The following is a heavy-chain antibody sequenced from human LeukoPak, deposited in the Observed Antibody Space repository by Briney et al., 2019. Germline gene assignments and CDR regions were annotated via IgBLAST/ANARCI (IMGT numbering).Heavy chain of an antibody. D-gene: IGHD3-22*01. V-gene: IGHV4-34*01. CDR3: ARDYYDSSGYYFFDP. CDR1: GGSFSGYY. CDR2: INHSGST. Sequence: PSETLSLTCAVYGGSFSGYYWSWIRQPPGKGLEWIGEINHSGSTNYNPSLKGRVTISVDTSKNQFSLKLSSVTAADTAVYYCARDYYDSSGYYFFDPWGQGTLVTVSS. J-gene: IGHJ5*02.